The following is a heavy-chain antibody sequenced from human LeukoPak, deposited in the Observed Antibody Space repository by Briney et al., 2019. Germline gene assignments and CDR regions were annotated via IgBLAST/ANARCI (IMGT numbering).Heavy chain of an antibody. CDR3: ARVGTRAD. CDR1: GFTFSSYT. CDR2: ISSSSNYI. V-gene: IGHV3-21*01. Sequence: GGSLRLSCAASGFTFSSYTMNWVRQAPGKGLEWVSSISSSSNYIHYADSLKGRFTISRDNANNSLYLQMNSLRAEDTAVYYCARVGTRADWGQGTLVTVSS. J-gene: IGHJ4*02. D-gene: IGHD1-1*01.